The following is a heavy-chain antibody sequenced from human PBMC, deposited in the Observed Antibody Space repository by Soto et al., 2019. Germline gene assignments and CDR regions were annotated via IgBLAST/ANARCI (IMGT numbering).Heavy chain of an antibody. J-gene: IGHJ4*02. CDR3: ARRGVIPDC. V-gene: IGHV1-18*01. CDR1: GYTFTSYG. Sequence: QVQLVQSGAEVKKPGASVKVSCKASGYTFTSYGISWVRQAPGQGREWMGWISADNGVTNYAQKLQDRVTMTTDTSTTTPYMELRSLSSDDRAVYYCARRGVIPDCWGQGTLVTVST. CDR2: ISADNGVT. D-gene: IGHD3-10*01.